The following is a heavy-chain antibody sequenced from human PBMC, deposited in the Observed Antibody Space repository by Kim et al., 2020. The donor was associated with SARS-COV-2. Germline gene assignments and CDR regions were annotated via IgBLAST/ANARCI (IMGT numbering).Heavy chain of an antibody. CDR3: ARLVPPAYYYYGMDV. CDR1: GYSFTSYW. CDR2: IDPSDSYT. D-gene: IGHD2-2*01. Sequence: GESLKISCKGSGYSFTSYWISWVRQMPGKGLEWMGRIDPSDSYTNYSPSFQGHVTISADKSISTAYLQWSSLKASDTAMYYCARLVPPAYYYYGMDVWGQGTTVTVSS. V-gene: IGHV5-10-1*01. J-gene: IGHJ6*02.